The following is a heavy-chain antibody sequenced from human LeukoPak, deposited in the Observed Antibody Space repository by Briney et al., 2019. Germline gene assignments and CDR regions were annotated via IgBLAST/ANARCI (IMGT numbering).Heavy chain of an antibody. Sequence: GGSLRLSCAASGFTFNDHFMDWVRQVPGKGLEWVGRTRNKANDYTTEYAASVRGRFTISRDDSRNSLYLQMNSLQTEDTAVYYCARERNSGSYFLGSFDYWGQGTLVTVSS. CDR3: ARERNSGSYFLGSFDY. V-gene: IGHV3-72*01. D-gene: IGHD1-26*01. J-gene: IGHJ4*02. CDR2: TRNKANDYTT. CDR1: GFTFNDHF.